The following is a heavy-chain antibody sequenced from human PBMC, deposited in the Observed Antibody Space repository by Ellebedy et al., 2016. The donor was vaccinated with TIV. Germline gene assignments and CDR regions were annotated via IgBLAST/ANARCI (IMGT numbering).Heavy chain of an antibody. V-gene: IGHV1-46*03. CDR3: ARAVRDYYYYMDV. J-gene: IGHJ6*03. CDR2: INPSGGST. Sequence: ASVKVSCXASGYTFTSYYMHWVRQAPGQGLEWMGIINPSGGSTSYAQKFQGRVTMTRDTSTSTVYMELSSLRSEDTAVYYCARAVRDYYYYMDVWGKGTTVTVSS. CDR1: GYTFTSYY.